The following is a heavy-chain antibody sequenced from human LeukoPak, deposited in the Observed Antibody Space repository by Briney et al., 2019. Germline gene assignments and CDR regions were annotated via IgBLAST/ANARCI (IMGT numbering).Heavy chain of an antibody. CDR3: ARDSYSSGWYFDY. J-gene: IGHJ4*02. V-gene: IGHV4-61*02. Sequence: SETLSLTCTVSGGSISSGSYYWNWIRQPAGKGLEWIGRIYTSGSTNYNPSLKSRVTISVDTSKNQFSLKLSSVTAADTAVYYCARDSYSSGWYFDYWGQGTLVTVSS. CDR2: IYTSGST. D-gene: IGHD6-19*01. CDR1: GGSISSGSYY.